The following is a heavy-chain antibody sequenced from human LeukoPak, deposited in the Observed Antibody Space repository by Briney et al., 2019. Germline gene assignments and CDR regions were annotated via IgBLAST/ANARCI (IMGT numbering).Heavy chain of an antibody. CDR2: ISGSGGST. CDR3: AIGGTYCSGGSCYYY. J-gene: IGHJ4*02. D-gene: IGHD2-15*01. CDR1: GFTFSSYA. Sequence: GGSLRLSCAASGFTFSSYAMSWVRQAPGKGLEWVSAISGSGGSTYYADSVKGRFTISRDNSKNTLYLQMNSPRAEDTAVYYCAIGGTYCSGGSCYYYWGQGTLVTVSS. V-gene: IGHV3-23*01.